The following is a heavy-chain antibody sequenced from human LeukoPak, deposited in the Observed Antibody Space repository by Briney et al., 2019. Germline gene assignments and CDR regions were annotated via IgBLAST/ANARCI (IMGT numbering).Heavy chain of an antibody. D-gene: IGHD2-2*01. CDR1: GFTFSSYG. CDR3: ARDAIVVVPAAGGPPFYYYYYMDV. V-gene: IGHV3-30*03. Sequence: PGGSLRLSCAASGFTFSSYGMHWVRQAPGKGLEWVAVISYDGSNKYYADSVKGRFTISRDNSKNTLYLQMNSLRAEDTAVYYCARDAIVVVPAAGGPPFYYYYYMDVWGKGTTVTVSS. J-gene: IGHJ6*03. CDR2: ISYDGSNK.